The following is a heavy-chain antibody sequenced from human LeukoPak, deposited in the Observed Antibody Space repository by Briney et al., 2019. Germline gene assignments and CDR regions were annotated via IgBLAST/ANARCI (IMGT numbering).Heavy chain of an antibody. V-gene: IGHV3-11*04. J-gene: IGHJ1*01. CDR3: ARDWPTIAAAGTIPEYFQH. Sequence: GGSLRLSCAASGFTFSDYYLTWIRQAPGKGLEWVSYISISGSTTYYADSVKGRFTISRDNAKNSLYLQMNSLRAEDTAVYYCARDWPTIAAAGTIPEYFQHWGQGTLVTVSS. CDR2: ISISGSTT. CDR1: GFTFSDYY. D-gene: IGHD6-13*01.